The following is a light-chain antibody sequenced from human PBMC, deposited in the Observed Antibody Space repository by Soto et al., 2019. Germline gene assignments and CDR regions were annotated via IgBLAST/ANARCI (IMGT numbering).Light chain of an antibody. V-gene: IGLV2-23*01. CDR2: EGS. CDR3: CSYPVGSTLV. Sequence: QSALTQPASVSGSPGQSITISCTGTSSDVGSYNLVSWHQQHPGKAPKLMIYEGSKRPSGVSHRFSGSKSGNTASLTISGLQAEDEADYYCCSYPVGSTLVFGGGTQLTVL. J-gene: IGLJ2*01. CDR1: SSDVGSYNL.